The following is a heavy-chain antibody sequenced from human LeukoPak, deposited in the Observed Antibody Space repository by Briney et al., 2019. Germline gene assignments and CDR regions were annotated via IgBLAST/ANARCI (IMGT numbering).Heavy chain of an antibody. Sequence: GASVKVSCKASGGTFSSYAISWVRQAPGQGLEWMGGIIPMFGTSNYAQKFQGRVTMTADESTSTVYRELSSLRSEDTAVYYCARSPSGYSGYDPVYYWGPGTLVTVSS. CDR2: IIPMFGTS. V-gene: IGHV1-69*13. J-gene: IGHJ4*02. CDR3: ARSPSGYSGYDPVYY. D-gene: IGHD5-12*01. CDR1: GGTFSSYA.